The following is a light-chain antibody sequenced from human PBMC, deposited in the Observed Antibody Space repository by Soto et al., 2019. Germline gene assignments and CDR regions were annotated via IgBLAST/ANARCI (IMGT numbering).Light chain of an antibody. CDR2: GAS. CDR1: QSISNS. Sequence: EIVMTQSPASLSVSPGETATLSCRASQSISNSLAWYQQKPGQAPSLLIYGASTRATGIPARFSGSGSGTEFTLTVSSLQSEDSALYYCQQYNNWPPRTFGQGTKLEIK. V-gene: IGKV3-15*01. J-gene: IGKJ2*01. CDR3: QQYNNWPPRT.